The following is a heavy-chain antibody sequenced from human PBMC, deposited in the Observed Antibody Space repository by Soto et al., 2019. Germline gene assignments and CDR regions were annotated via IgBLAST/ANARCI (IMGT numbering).Heavy chain of an antibody. CDR2: IYSGGST. Sequence: GGSLRLSCAASGFTVSSNYMSWVRQAPGKGLEWVSVIYSGGSTYYADSVKGRFTISRDNSKNTLYLQMNSLRAEDTALYYCARGGGDPNYYMDVWGKGTTVTVSS. J-gene: IGHJ6*03. CDR3: ARGGGDPNYYMDV. CDR1: GFTVSSNY. D-gene: IGHD3-16*01. V-gene: IGHV3-53*01.